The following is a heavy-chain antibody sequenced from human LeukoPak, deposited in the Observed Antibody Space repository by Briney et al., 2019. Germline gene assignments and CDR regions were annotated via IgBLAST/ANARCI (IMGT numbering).Heavy chain of an antibody. CDR3: ARDAWDYYGSGSSDY. D-gene: IGHD3-10*01. CDR1: GFTFSSYS. V-gene: IGHV3-74*01. Sequence: GGSLRLSCAASGFTFSSYSMNWVRQAPGKGLEWVSRINSDESSTSYADSVKGRFTISRDNAKNTLYLQMNSLRAEDTAVYYCARDAWDYYGSGSSDYWGQGTLVTVSS. CDR2: INSDESST. J-gene: IGHJ4*02.